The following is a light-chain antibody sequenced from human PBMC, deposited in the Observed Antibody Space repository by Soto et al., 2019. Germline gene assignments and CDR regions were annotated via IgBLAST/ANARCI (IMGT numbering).Light chain of an antibody. CDR1: SGYVSYI. CDR3: ETWANNVWV. CDR2: LEGTGRY. Sequence: QSVLTQSSSASASLGSSVKLTCTLNSGYVSYIVAWHQLKPGKAPRYLMKLEGTGRYNKGSGVPDRFSGSSSGPDRYLIISNLRSEDEAAYYCETWANNVWVFGGGTKLTVL. V-gene: IGLV4-60*03. J-gene: IGLJ3*02.